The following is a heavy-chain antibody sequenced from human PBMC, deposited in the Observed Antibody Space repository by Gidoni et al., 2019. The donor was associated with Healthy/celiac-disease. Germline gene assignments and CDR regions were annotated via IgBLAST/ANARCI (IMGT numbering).Heavy chain of an antibody. CDR3: ARQADIVVVPAASNDY. CDR1: GCSISSSRYY. D-gene: IGHD2-2*01. CDR2: IYYSGST. V-gene: IGHV4-39*01. Sequence: QLQLQESGPGLVKPSETLSLTCTVSGCSISSSRYYWGWIRQPPGKGLEWIGSIYYSGSTYYNPTLKSRVTISVDTSKNQFSLKLSSVTAADTAVYYCARQADIVVVPAASNDYWGQGTLVTVSS. J-gene: IGHJ4*02.